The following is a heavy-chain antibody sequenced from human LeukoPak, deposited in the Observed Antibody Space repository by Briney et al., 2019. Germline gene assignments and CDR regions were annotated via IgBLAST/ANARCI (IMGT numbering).Heavy chain of an antibody. D-gene: IGHD6-19*01. J-gene: IGHJ4*02. CDR2: IHYIGST. CDR3: ATSVYSSGWHPFFDY. V-gene: IGHV4-39*02. Sequence: SETLSLTCTVSGDSISNHNYFWGWIRQPPGKGLERIGSIHYIGSTYFNLSLKSRVTVSVDTSKNHFSLKLSSVTAADTGVYYCATSVYSSGWHPFFDYWGQGAPVIVSS. CDR1: GDSISNHNYF.